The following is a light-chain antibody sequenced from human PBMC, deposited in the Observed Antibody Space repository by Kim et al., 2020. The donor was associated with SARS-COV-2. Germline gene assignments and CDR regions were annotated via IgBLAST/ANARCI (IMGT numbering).Light chain of an antibody. V-gene: IGKV3-15*01. Sequence: EIVMTQSPATLSVSPGERATLSCSASQSVRSNLAWYQQKPGQAPRLLINGASTRATGIPARFSGSGSGTEFTLTISSLQSEDFAVYYCQQYNNWPRTFGQGTKVDIK. CDR1: QSVRSN. CDR2: GAS. J-gene: IGKJ1*01. CDR3: QQYNNWPRT.